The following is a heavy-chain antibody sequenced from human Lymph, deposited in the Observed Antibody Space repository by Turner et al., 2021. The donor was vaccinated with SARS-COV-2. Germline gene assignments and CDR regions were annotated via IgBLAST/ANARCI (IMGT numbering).Heavy chain of an antibody. J-gene: IGHJ4*02. V-gene: IGHV3-30*04. D-gene: IGHD3-10*01. CDR1: GFTFSSYA. CDR2: ISYDGSTK. CDR3: AREMGSGSDY. Sequence: QVQLVESGGGVVQPGRSLRLSCTASGFTFSSYAMHWVRQAPGKGLEWVSLISYDGSTKYYADSVKGRFTISRDNSKNTLYLQMNSLRTEDTAVYYCAREMGSGSDYWGQGTLVTVSS.